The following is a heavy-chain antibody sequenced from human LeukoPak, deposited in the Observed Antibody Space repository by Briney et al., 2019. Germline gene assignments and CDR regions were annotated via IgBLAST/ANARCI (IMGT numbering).Heavy chain of an antibody. V-gene: IGHV1-46*01. J-gene: IGHJ3*02. CDR3: ARDHGGPPDAFDI. Sequence: ASVKVSCKASGYTFTSYYMHWVRQAPGQGLEWMGIINPSGGSTSYAQKFQGRVTMTRDTSTSSVYMELSSLRSEDTAVYYCARDHGGPPDAFDIWGQGTMVTVSS. D-gene: IGHD3-10*01. CDR2: INPSGGST. CDR1: GYTFTSYY.